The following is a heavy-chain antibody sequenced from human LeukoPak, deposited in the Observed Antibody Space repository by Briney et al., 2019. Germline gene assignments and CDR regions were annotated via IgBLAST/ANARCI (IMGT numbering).Heavy chain of an antibody. CDR2: ISGSGGST. CDR3: AKTNGDYGSPYYYYGMGV. J-gene: IGHJ6*02. Sequence: GGSLRLSCAASGFTFSSYAMSWVRQAPGKGLEWVSAISGSGGSTYYADSVKGRFTISRDNSKNTLYLQMNSLRAEDTAVYYCAKTNGDYGSPYYYYGMGVWGQGTTVTVSS. D-gene: IGHD4-17*01. CDR1: GFTFSSYA. V-gene: IGHV3-23*01.